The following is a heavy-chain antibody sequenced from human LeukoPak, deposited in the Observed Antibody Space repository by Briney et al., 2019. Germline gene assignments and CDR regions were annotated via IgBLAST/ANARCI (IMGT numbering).Heavy chain of an antibody. D-gene: IGHD6-19*01. CDR2: IWYDGSNK. Sequence: SGGSLTLSCAASGFTFSSYGMHWVRQAPGKGREWVAVIWYDGSNKYYADSVKGRFTISRDNSKNTLYLQMNSLRAEDTAVYYCAGYLAVAGLDAFDIWGQGTMVTVSS. V-gene: IGHV3-33*01. J-gene: IGHJ3*02. CDR3: AGYLAVAGLDAFDI. CDR1: GFTFSSYG.